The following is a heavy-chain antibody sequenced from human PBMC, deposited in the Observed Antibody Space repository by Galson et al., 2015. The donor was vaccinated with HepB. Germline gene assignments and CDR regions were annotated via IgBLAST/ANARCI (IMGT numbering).Heavy chain of an antibody. V-gene: IGHV1-2*02. D-gene: IGHD2-2*01. CDR2: INPNSGGT. CDR3: ARTPGRIRYCSSTSCRNTYFDY. J-gene: IGHJ4*02. Sequence: SVKVSCKASGYTFTGYYMHWVRQAPGQGLEWMGWINPNSGGTNYAQKFQGRVTMTRGTSISTAYMELSRLRSDDTAVYYCARTPGRIRYCSSTSCRNTYFDYWGQGTLVTASS. CDR1: GYTFTGYY.